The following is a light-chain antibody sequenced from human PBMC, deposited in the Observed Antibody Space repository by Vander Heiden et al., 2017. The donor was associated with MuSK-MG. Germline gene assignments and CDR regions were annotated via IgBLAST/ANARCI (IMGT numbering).Light chain of an antibody. V-gene: IGKV1-33*01. Sequence: IQMTHTPSSLSAPVGDTVTITCQASQDISKYLNWYQQKAGKAPKVLIYAASNLETGVPPRFSGRGSGTDFTFTISRLQPEDIATYYCQQEDSLPITFGGGTKVDIK. CDR2: AAS. CDR3: QQEDSLPIT. J-gene: IGKJ4*01. CDR1: QDISKY.